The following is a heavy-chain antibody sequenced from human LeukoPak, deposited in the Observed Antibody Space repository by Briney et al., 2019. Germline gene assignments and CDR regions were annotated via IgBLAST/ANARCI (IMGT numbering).Heavy chain of an antibody. J-gene: IGHJ5*02. CDR3: ARGSPRNPFDP. CDR1: GYTLTELS. D-gene: IGHD1-14*01. Sequence: ASVKVSCKVSGYTLTELSMHWVRQAPGKGLEWMGGFDPEDGETIYAQKFQGRVTMTEDTSTSTAYMELRSLRSDDTAVYYCARGSPRNPFDPWGQGTLVTVSS. V-gene: IGHV1-24*01. CDR2: FDPEDGET.